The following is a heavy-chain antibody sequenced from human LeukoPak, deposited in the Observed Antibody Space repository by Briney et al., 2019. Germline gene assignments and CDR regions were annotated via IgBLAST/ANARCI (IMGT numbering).Heavy chain of an antibody. CDR1: GFPFSNYG. Sequence: GGSLRLSCAASGFPFSNYGMNWVRQAPGKGLEWVSYISSSGSTIYYADSVKGRFTISRDNAKNSLYLQMNSLRAEDTAVYYCAREDRGFGPPFDPWGQGTLVTVSS. CDR2: ISSSGSTI. J-gene: IGHJ5*02. V-gene: IGHV3-48*04. D-gene: IGHD3-10*01. CDR3: AREDRGFGPPFDP.